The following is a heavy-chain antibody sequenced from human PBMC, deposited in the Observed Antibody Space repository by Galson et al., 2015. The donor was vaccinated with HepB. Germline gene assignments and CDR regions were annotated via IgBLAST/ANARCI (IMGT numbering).Heavy chain of an antibody. Sequence: QSGAEVKKPGESLRISCKGSGYSFTSYWISWVRQMPGKGLEWMGRIDPSDSYTNYSPSFQGHVTISADKSISTAYLQWSSLKASDTAVYYCARIPLPYSSSWYNWFDPWGQGTLVTVSS. J-gene: IGHJ5*02. CDR1: GYSFTSYW. CDR2: IDPSDSYT. V-gene: IGHV5-10-1*01. D-gene: IGHD6-13*01. CDR3: ARIPLPYSSSWYNWFDP.